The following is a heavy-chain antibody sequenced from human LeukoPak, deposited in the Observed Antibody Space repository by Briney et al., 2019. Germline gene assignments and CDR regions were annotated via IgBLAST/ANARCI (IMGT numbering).Heavy chain of an antibody. Sequence: SESLSLTCTVSGVSVSSYYWGWIRQPPGKGLEWIAYIHTSGGTNYNPSLKSRVTISVDTSKNQCSLKLSSVTDADTEEYYGARRRYCSSSSCYTGWYFDLWGRGTLVTVSS. J-gene: IGHJ2*01. CDR3: ARRRYCSSSSCYTGWYFDL. CDR2: IHTSGGT. CDR1: GVSVSSYY. V-gene: IGHV4-4*09. D-gene: IGHD2-2*02.